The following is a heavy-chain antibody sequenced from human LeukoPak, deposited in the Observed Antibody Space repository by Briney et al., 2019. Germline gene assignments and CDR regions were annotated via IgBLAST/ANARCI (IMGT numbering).Heavy chain of an antibody. CDR2: INAGNGNT. CDR3: ARLSDPYSGSLLNYYGMDV. CDR1: GYTFTSYA. Sequence: GASVKVSCKASGYTFTSYAMHWVRQAPGQRLEWMGWINAGNGNTKYSQKFQGRVTITRDTSASTAYMELSSLRSEDTAVYYCARLSDPYSGSLLNYYGMDVWGQGTTVTVSS. V-gene: IGHV1-3*01. J-gene: IGHJ6*02. D-gene: IGHD1-26*01.